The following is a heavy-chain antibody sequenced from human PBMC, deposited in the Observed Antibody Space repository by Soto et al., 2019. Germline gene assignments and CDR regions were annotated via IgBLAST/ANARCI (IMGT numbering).Heavy chain of an antibody. J-gene: IGHJ4*02. Sequence: PSETLSLTCTVSGGSISSSSYYWGWIRQPPGKELEWIGSIYYSGSTYYNPSLKSRVTISVDTSKNQFSLKLSSVTAADTAVYYCARQKYYYDSSGYYYDGILDYWGQGTLVTVSS. V-gene: IGHV4-39*01. CDR3: ARQKYYYDSSGYYYDGILDY. D-gene: IGHD3-22*01. CDR2: IYYSGST. CDR1: GGSISSSSYY.